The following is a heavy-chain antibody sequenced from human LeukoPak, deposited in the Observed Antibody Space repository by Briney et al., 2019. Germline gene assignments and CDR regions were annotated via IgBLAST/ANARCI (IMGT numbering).Heavy chain of an antibody. J-gene: IGHJ4*02. Sequence: ASVKVSCKVSGYTLNELSMHWVRQAPGKGLEWMAGFDPADGETVYAHRFQGRLTMTEDTSTNTGYMELTSLRSEDTAVYYCAADGGGLSSVVTPRSSPFDYWGQGTLVTVSS. V-gene: IGHV1-24*01. CDR2: FDPADGET. D-gene: IGHD4-23*01. CDR1: GYTLNELS. CDR3: AADGGGLSSVVTPRSSPFDY.